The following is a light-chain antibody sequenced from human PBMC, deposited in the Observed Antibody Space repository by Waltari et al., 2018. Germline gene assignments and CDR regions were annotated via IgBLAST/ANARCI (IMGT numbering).Light chain of an antibody. CDR2: SAS. V-gene: IGKV3-20*01. CDR3: QLYGSSPLFT. Sequence: DIVLTQSPDTLSLSPGETATLSCRASQTISSTYLAWYQQKPGQAPRLLIHSASRRATAIPDRFSGSGSGTDLTLTVSRLEPDDFAVYYCQLYGSSPLFTFGPGTKVEIK. CDR1: QTISSTY. J-gene: IGKJ3*01.